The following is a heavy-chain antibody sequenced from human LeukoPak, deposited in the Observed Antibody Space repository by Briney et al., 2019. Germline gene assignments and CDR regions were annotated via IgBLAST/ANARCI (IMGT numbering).Heavy chain of an antibody. CDR2: IYAGDSI. D-gene: IGHD6-19*01. V-gene: IGHV4-59*01. J-gene: IGHJ4*02. CDR3: ARASDIAVTGFDY. CDR1: GASISSYY. Sequence: SETLSLTCTVSGASISSYYWSWIRQTPRNGREWIGSIYAGDSINFNPSLKSRVTISIDTSRSHFSLSLRSVTAADTALYFCARASDIAVTGFDYWGQGLLVTVSS.